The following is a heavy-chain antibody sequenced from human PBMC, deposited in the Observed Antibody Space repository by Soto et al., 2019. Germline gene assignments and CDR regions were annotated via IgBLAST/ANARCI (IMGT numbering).Heavy chain of an antibody. CDR3: ARHLLGYCSSTSCLYYYYYMVV. CDR2: ISAYNGNT. CDR1: GYTFTSYG. Sequence: QVQLVQSGAEVKKPGASVKVSCKASGYTFTSYGISWVRQAPGQGLEWMGWISAYNGNTNYAQKLQGRVTMTTDTSTSTAYMELRSLRSDDTAVYYCARHLLGYCSSTSCLYYYYYMVVWGKGTTVTVSS. V-gene: IGHV1-18*01. J-gene: IGHJ6*03. D-gene: IGHD2-2*01.